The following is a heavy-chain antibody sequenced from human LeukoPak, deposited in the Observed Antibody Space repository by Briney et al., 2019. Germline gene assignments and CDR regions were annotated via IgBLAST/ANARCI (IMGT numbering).Heavy chain of an antibody. D-gene: IGHD3-22*01. CDR3: ARGGSYFDISGYYFY. CDR1: GFTVGSNT. CDR2: IYSGGST. Sequence: GGSLRLSCAASGFTVGSNTMSWVRQAPGKGLEWVSVIYSGGSTSYADSVKGRFTISRDNSKNTLYLQMNSLRTEDTAVYYCARGGSYFDISGYYFYWGQGTLVTVSS. V-gene: IGHV3-66*01. J-gene: IGHJ4*02.